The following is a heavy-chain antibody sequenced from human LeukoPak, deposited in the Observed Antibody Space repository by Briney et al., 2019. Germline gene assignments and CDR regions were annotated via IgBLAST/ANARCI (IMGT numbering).Heavy chain of an antibody. CDR2: INWNGGST. Sequence: GGSLRLSCAASGFTFDDYGMSWVRQAPGKGLEWVSGINWNGGSTGYADSVKGRFTISRDNAKNSLYLQMNSLRAEDTAVYYCAKSHMTTVTTTRGVYWGQGTLVTVSS. V-gene: IGHV3-20*04. CDR1: GFTFDDYG. CDR3: AKSHMTTVTTTRGVY. J-gene: IGHJ4*02. D-gene: IGHD4-17*01.